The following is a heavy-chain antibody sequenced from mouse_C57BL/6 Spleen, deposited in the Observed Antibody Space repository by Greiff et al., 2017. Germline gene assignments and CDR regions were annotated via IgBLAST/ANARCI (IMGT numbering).Heavy chain of an antibody. J-gene: IGHJ2*01. V-gene: IGHV1-52*01. D-gene: IGHD2-4*01. CDR2: IDPSDSET. CDR1: GYTFTSYW. CDR3: ARYDYDGVFDY. Sequence: QVHVKQPGAELVRPGSSVKLSCKASGYTFTSYWMHWVKQRPIQGLEWIGNIDPSDSETHYNQKFKDKATLTVDKSSSTAYMQLSSLTSEDSAVYYCARYDYDGVFDYWGQGTTLTVSS.